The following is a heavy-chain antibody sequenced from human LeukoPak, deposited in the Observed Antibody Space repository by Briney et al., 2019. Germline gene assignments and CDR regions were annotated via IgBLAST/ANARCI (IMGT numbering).Heavy chain of an antibody. CDR1: GFTFSKYW. CDR2: INTDGTVT. J-gene: IGHJ4*02. D-gene: IGHD6-19*01. V-gene: IGHV3-74*01. CDR3: ATKQWLAPPPDS. Sequence: GGSLRPPCAASGFTFSKYWMLWVRQAPGKGLESVSRINTDGTVTTYADSVKGRFTVSRDNADNTMFLQMNSVRDEDTAVYYCATKQWLAPPPDSWGQGTPVTVSS.